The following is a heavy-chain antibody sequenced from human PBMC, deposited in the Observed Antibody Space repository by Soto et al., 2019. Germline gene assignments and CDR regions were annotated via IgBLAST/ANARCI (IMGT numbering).Heavy chain of an antibody. Sequence: QLQLQESGPGLVKPSETLSLTCTVSGGSISSSSYYWGWIRQPPGKGLEWIGSIYYSGSTYYDPSLKSRVTISVDTSKNQSPLKLSSVTAADTAVYYCARLLRHNYYGMDVWGQGTTVTVSS. CDR1: GGSISSSSYY. J-gene: IGHJ6*02. D-gene: IGHD5-12*01. V-gene: IGHV4-39*01. CDR2: IYYSGST. CDR3: ARLLRHNYYGMDV.